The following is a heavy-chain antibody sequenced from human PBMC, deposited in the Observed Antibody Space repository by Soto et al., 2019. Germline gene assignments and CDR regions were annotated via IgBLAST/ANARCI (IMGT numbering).Heavy chain of an antibody. V-gene: IGHV1-69*01. CDR1: GGTFSSYA. CDR3: ARALIDYPISYYYYGMDV. CDR2: IIPFFGTA. J-gene: IGHJ6*02. D-gene: IGHD5-12*01. Sequence: QVQLVQSGAEVKKPGSSVKVSCKASGGTFSSYAISWVRQAPGQGLEWMGGIIPFFGTANYAHKIQGRVTITADDSTSSGYMELSSLRYEDTAVYYCARALIDYPISYYYYGMDVWGQGTTVTVSS.